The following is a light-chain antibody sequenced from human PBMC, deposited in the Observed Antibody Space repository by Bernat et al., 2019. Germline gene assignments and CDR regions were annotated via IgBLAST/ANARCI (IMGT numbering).Light chain of an antibody. CDR3: QQRSNWPPIFT. J-gene: IGKJ3*01. CDR2: DAS. V-gene: IGKV3-11*01. CDR1: QSVSSY. Sequence: EIVLTQSPATLPLSPGERATLSCRASQSVSSYLAWYQQKPGQAPRRLIYDASNRATGIPARFSGSGSGTDFTLTISSLEPEDFAVYYCQQRSNWPPIFTFGPGTKVDIK.